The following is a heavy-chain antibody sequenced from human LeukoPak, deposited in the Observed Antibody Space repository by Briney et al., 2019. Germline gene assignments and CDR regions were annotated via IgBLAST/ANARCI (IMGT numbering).Heavy chain of an antibody. CDR3: ASFEFGGSYFDAFDI. D-gene: IGHD1-26*01. Sequence: SETLSLTCAVYGGSFSGYYWSWIRQPPGKGLEWIGEINHSGSTNYNPSLKSRVTISVDTSKNQFSLKLSSVTAADTAVYYCASFEFGGSYFDAFDIWGQGTMVTVSS. V-gene: IGHV4-34*01. CDR2: INHSGST. CDR1: GGSFSGYY. J-gene: IGHJ3*02.